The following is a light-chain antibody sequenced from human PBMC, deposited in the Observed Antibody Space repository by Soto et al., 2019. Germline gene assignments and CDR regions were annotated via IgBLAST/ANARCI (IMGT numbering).Light chain of an antibody. CDR1: QSLSNN. J-gene: IGKJ5*01. CDR2: GAS. V-gene: IGKV3-15*01. CDR3: QQYIHWPPIT. Sequence: EIVMTQSPATLSVSPGEGATLSCRASQSLSNNLAWYQQKPGQTPRLLIYGASTRAAGIPARFSGSGSGTEFTLTISSLESEDFAVYYCQQYIHWPPITFGQGTHWRLN.